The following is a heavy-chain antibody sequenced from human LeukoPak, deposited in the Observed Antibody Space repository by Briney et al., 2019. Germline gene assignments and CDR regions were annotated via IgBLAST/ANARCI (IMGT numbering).Heavy chain of an antibody. D-gene: IGHD1-1*01. Sequence: GGSLRLSCAASGFTFIDYDMHWVRQVIGKGLEWVSAIGIRGDTHYSGSVKGRFTISADKAKNSLYLQMNSLRVEDTAVYYCARDHNYAFDNWGQGTLVSVAS. CDR2: IGIRGDT. CDR3: ARDHNYAFDN. J-gene: IGHJ4*02. V-gene: IGHV3-13*01. CDR1: GFTFIDYD.